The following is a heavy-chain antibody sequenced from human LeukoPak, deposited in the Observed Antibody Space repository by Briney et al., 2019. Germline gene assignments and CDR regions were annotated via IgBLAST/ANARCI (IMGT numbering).Heavy chain of an antibody. CDR2: INHSGST. V-gene: IGHV4-34*01. CDR3: ARVGLWSGCSSGY. CDR1: GGSFSGYY. D-gene: IGHD3-3*01. Sequence: SETLSLTCAVYGGSFSGYYWGWIRQPPGKWLEWIGEINHSGSTNYNPSLKSRVTISVDTSKNQFSLKLSSVTAADTAVYYCARVGLWSGCSSGYWGQGTLVTVSS. J-gene: IGHJ4*02.